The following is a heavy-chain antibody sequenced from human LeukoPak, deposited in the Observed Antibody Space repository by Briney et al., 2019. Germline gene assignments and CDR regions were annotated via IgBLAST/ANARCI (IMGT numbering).Heavy chain of an antibody. Sequence: SETLSLTCSVSGDSISGPYWNWIRQSPGRGLEWIGYTHYTGENNYNPSLKSRLTMSVETSNNQVYLRLSSVTAADTAVYYCGRNLGSGSDHWGQGTLDTVSS. J-gene: IGHJ4*02. CDR3: GRNLGSGSDH. CDR2: THYTGEN. V-gene: IGHV4-59*11. CDR1: GDSISGPY. D-gene: IGHD3-10*01.